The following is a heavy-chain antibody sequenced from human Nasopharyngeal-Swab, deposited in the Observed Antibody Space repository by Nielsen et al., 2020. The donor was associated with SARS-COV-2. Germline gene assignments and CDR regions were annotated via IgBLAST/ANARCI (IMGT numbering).Heavy chain of an antibody. Sequence: GSLRLSCAVYGGSFSGYYWSWIRQPPGRGLEWIGEFNHSGSTNYNPSLKSRVTISVDTSKNQFSLKLSSVTAADTAVYYCARGNNWNYAMDVWGQGTTVTVSS. J-gene: IGHJ6*02. CDR1: GGSFSGYY. D-gene: IGHD1-1*01. CDR3: ARGNNWNYAMDV. CDR2: FNHSGST. V-gene: IGHV4-34*01.